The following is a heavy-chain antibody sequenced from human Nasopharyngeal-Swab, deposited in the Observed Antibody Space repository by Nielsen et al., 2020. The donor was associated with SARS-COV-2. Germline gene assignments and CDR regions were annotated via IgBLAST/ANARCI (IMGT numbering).Heavy chain of an antibody. Sequence: VRQAQGKGLEWVSSISSSSSYIYYADSVKGRFTISRDNAKNSLYLQMNSLRAEDTAVYYCARESGGWQPYFDSWGQGTLVTVSS. D-gene: IGHD6-19*01. V-gene: IGHV3-21*01. J-gene: IGHJ4*02. CDR3: ARESGGWQPYFDS. CDR2: ISSSSSYI.